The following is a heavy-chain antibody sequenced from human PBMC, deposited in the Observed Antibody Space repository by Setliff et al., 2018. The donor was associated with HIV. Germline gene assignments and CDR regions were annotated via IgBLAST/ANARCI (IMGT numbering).Heavy chain of an antibody. D-gene: IGHD3-3*02. CDR3: VRSEDKRISVIRVGRGAMDV. CDR2: ISSSGSYI. CDR1: GFTFDYYA. J-gene: IGHJ6*02. V-gene: IGHV3-21*01. Sequence: GGSLRLSCAGSGFTFDYYAMAWVRQAPGKGLEWVSSISSSGSYIYYADSMKGRFTISRDNAKNSLYLQMNSLRAEDTAVYYCVRSEDKRISVIRVGRGAMDVWGQGTTVTVSS.